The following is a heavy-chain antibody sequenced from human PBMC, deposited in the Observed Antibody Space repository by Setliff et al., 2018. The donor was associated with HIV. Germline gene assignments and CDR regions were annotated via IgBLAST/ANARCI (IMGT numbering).Heavy chain of an antibody. V-gene: IGHV4-34*01. J-gene: IGHJ5*02. D-gene: IGHD6-13*01. CDR1: NGSFSEYY. Sequence: SETLSLTCAVYNGSFSEYYWTWVRQPPGKELEWIGEISHGGRSTYNPSLKSRVAISVDTSKNQFSLKLSSVTAADTAVYYCARDPIAAAGYNWFDPWGQGTLVTVSS. CDR3: ARDPIAAAGYNWFDP. CDR2: ISHGGRS.